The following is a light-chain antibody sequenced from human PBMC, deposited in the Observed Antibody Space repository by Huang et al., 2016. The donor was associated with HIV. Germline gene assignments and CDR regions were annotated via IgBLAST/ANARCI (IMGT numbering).Light chain of an antibody. V-gene: IGKV3-20*01. Sequence: EIVLAQSPGTLSLSPGERATLSCRTSRSVSSTFFAWYQQKPGQAPRLLIYGASSRASGIPDRFSGSVSGTHFTLTISRLEPEDSAVYYCQQYTSSQLTFGGGTKVEIK. CDR3: QQYTSSQLT. J-gene: IGKJ4*01. CDR1: RSVSSTF. CDR2: GAS.